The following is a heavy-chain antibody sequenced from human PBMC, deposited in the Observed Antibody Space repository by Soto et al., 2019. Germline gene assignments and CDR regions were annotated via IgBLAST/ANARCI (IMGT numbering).Heavy chain of an antibody. D-gene: IGHD2-8*01. J-gene: IGHJ4*02. CDR1: GYTFSNYD. Sequence: QVQLVQSGAELKKPGASVKVSCKASGYTFSNYDMNWVRQATGQGPEWIGWVNPNNGDTGYAQKFQGRVTLTTDISTPTAYLELTSPPSEVTVIYYCGNVPRKGSAKDFVHWGQGTLITVSS. CDR2: VNPNNGDT. V-gene: IGHV1-8*01. CDR3: GNVPRKGSAKDFVH.